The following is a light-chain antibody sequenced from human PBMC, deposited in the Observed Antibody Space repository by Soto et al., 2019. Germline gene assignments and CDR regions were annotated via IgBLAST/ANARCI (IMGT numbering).Light chain of an antibody. Sequence: SALTQPRSVSGSPGQSVTISCTGTSSDVGGYNFVSWYPQHPGKAPKLMIYDVTTRPSGVPDRFSGSKSGNTASLTISGLQAEDETDYYCCSYAGSYTWVFGTGTKLTVL. J-gene: IGLJ1*01. V-gene: IGLV2-11*01. CDR3: CSYAGSYTWV. CDR2: DVT. CDR1: SSDVGGYNF.